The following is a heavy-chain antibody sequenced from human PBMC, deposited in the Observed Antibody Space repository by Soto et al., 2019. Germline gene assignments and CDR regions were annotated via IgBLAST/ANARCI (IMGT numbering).Heavy chain of an antibody. D-gene: IGHD3-3*01. J-gene: IGHJ6*02. CDR3: AREPRITIFGVVIGYGMDV. Sequence: VKVSCKASGGTFSSYAISWVRQAPGQGLEWMGGIIPIFGTANYAQKFQGRVTITADESTSTAYMELSSLRSEDTAVYYCAREPRITIFGVVIGYGMDVWGQGTTVTVSS. CDR2: IIPIFGTA. CDR1: GGTFSSYA. V-gene: IGHV1-69*01.